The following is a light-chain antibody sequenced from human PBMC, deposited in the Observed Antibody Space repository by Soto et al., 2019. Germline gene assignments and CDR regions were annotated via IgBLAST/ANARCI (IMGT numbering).Light chain of an antibody. J-gene: IGLJ2*01. CDR2: EVR. CDR1: SRDIGAYNL. V-gene: IGLV2-14*01. CDR3: STYTSRSTLV. Sequence: QSALTQPASVSGSTGQSITISCSGTSRDIGAYNLVSWYQQPPGKAPKLLIYEVRNRPSGISYRFSGSKSGTTASLTISRLLPEDEADYYCSTYTSRSTLVFGGGTKMTVL.